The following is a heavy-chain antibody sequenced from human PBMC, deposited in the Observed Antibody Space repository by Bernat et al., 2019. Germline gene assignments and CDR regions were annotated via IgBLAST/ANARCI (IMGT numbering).Heavy chain of an antibody. J-gene: IGHJ4*02. CDR3: ARVSVYYYDSSGYPAGYYFDY. V-gene: IGHV3-11*06. D-gene: IGHD3-22*01. CDR1: GFTFSDYY. Sequence: QVQLVESGGGLVKPGGSLRLSCAASGFTFSDYYMSWIRQAPGKGLEWVSYISSSSSYTNYADSVKGRFTISRDNAKNSLYLQMNSLRAEDTAVYYWARVSVYYYDSSGYPAGYYFDYWGQGTLVTVSS. CDR2: ISSSSSYT.